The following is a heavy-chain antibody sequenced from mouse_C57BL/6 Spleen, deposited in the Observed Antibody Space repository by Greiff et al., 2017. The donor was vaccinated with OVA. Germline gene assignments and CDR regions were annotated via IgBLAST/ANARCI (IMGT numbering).Heavy chain of an antibody. J-gene: IGHJ4*01. V-gene: IGHV1-82*01. CDR2: IYPGDGDT. D-gene: IGHD3-2*02. Sequence: VHLVESGPELVKPGASVKISCKASGYAFSSSWMNWVKQRPGKGLEWIGRIYPGDGDTNYNGKFKGKATLTADKSSSTAYMQLSSLTSEDSAVYFCARSAAQASYYYAMDYWGQGTSVTVSS. CDR3: ARSAAQASYYYAMDY. CDR1: GYAFSSSW.